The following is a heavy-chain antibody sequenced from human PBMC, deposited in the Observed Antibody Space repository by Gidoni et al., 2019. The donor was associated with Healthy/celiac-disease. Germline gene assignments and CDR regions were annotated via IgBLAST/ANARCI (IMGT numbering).Heavy chain of an antibody. Sequence: QVQLVQSGAEVKKPGASVKVSCKASGYTFTSYAMHWVRQAPGQRLEWMGWINAGNGNTTYSQKFQGRVTITRDTSASTAYMELSSLRSEDTAVYYCAREPATAISFDYWVQGTLVTVSS. CDR3: AREPATAISFDY. CDR1: GYTFTSYA. J-gene: IGHJ4*02. D-gene: IGHD2-2*02. CDR2: INAGNGNT. V-gene: IGHV1-3*01.